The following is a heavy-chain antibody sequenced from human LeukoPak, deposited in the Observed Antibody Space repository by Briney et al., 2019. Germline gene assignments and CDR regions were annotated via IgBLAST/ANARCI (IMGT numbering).Heavy chain of an antibody. CDR2: MNPNSGNT. CDR3: TRGSSGRRDN. Sequence: ASVKVSCKASGYTFTSCDINWVRQAPGQGLEWMGWMNPNSGNTGYGQSFQGRITMTRDISIGTAYMELSNLTSEDTAIYYCTRGSSGRRDNWGQGTLVTVSA. D-gene: IGHD6-19*01. CDR1: GYTFTSCD. J-gene: IGHJ4*02. V-gene: IGHV1-8*01.